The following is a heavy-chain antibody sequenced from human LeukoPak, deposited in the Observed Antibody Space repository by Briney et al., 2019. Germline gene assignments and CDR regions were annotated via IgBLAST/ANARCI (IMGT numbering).Heavy chain of an antibody. CDR3: VIWGDYDVLTGYYVPDY. V-gene: IGHV3-23*01. D-gene: IGHD3-9*01. CDR2: ITGSGTNR. Sequence: PGGSLRLSCVASGFNFSNYAMSWVRQAPGKGLEWVSAITGSGTNRYYADSLKGRFTTSRDNSKNSVFLQMNSLRHEDTAIYYCVIWGDYDVLTGYYVPDYWGQGTLVTVAS. CDR1: GFNFSNYA. J-gene: IGHJ4*02.